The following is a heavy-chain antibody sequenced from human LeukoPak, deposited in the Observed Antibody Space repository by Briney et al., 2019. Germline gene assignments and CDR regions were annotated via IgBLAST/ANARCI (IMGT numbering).Heavy chain of an antibody. Sequence: GGSLRLSCAASGFTFSSYAMSWVRQAPGKGLEWVSAISGSGGSTYYADSVKGRFTISRDNSKNTLYPQMNSLRAEDTAVYYCAKGIVVVPAAIGSSDVWGKGTTVTVSS. CDR1: GFTFSSYA. CDR3: AKGIVVVPAAIGSSDV. CDR2: ISGSGGST. J-gene: IGHJ6*04. D-gene: IGHD2-2*02. V-gene: IGHV3-23*01.